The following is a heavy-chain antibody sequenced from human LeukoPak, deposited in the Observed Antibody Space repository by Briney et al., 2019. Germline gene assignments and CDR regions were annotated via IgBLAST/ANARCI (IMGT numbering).Heavy chain of an antibody. Sequence: GASVKVSCKASGYTFTNYGISWVRQAPGQGLEWMGWISVYNGNRKYAQKIQGRVTMTTDTSTRTAYMEVRSLRSDDTAVYYCARAYDYVLPHFDYWGQGTLVTVSS. J-gene: IGHJ4*02. CDR1: GYTFTNYG. V-gene: IGHV1-18*01. CDR3: ARAYDYVLPHFDY. D-gene: IGHD3-16*01. CDR2: ISVYNGNR.